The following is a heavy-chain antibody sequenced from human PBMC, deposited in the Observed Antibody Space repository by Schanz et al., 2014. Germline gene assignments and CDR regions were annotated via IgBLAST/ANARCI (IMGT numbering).Heavy chain of an antibody. D-gene: IGHD3-22*01. J-gene: IGHJ4*02. CDR2: IRYNGINE. CDR1: GFTFSNYG. CDR3: AKDLPSDYYIAY. Sequence: QVQLVESGRGVVQPGGSLRLSCAASGFTFSNYGLHWVRQAPGKGLEWVAFIRYNGINEYYADSVKGRFTISRDNSKNTLYLQMNSLRAEDTAVYYCAKDLPSDYYIAYWGQGTLVTVSS. V-gene: IGHV3-30*02.